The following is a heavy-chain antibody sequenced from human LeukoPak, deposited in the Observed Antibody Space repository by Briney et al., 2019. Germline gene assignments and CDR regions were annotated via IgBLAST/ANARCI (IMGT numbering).Heavy chain of an antibody. V-gene: IGHV4-4*02. D-gene: IGHD4-17*01. CDR3: ARHLSGDYHAPPFFDY. CDR1: GGSISSSNW. Sequence: SETLSLTCAVSGGSISSSNWWSWVRQPPGQGLEWIGEIYHSGSTNYNPSLKSRVTISVDKSKNQFSLKLSSVTAADTAVYYCARHLSGDYHAPPFFDYWGQGTLVTVSS. J-gene: IGHJ4*02. CDR2: IYHSGST.